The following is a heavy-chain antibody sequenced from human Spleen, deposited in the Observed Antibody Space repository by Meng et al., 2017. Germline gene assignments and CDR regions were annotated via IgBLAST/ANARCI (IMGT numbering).Heavy chain of an antibody. D-gene: IGHD3-10*01. Sequence: SEPLSLTCAVYGASFSGYYWSWIRQPPGKGLEWIGEINHSGSTNYNPSLKSRVTISVDTSKNQFSLKLSSVTAADSAVYYGAKCADYYSGSGTYYKKSYFDYWGQGSLVTVSS. CDR1: GASFSGYY. CDR3: AKCADYYSGSGTYYKKSYFDY. V-gene: IGHV4-34*01. J-gene: IGHJ4*02. CDR2: INHSGST.